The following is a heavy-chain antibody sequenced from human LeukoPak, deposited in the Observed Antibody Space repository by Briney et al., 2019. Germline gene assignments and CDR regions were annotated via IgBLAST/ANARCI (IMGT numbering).Heavy chain of an antibody. Sequence: SETLSLTCTVSGGSISSYYWSWIRQPPGKGLEWIGYIHDSGSTNYNPSLKSRVTISVDTSKNRFSLKLSSVTAADTAVYYCARIRREQYCSGGSCYSALGFFDYWGQGTLVTVSS. CDR1: GGSISSYY. CDR3: ARIRREQYCSGGSCYSALGFFDY. D-gene: IGHD2-15*01. J-gene: IGHJ4*02. CDR2: IHDSGST. V-gene: IGHV4-59*01.